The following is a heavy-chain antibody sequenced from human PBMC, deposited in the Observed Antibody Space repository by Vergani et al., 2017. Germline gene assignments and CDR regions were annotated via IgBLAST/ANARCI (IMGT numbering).Heavy chain of an antibody. V-gene: IGHV3-23*01. CDR3: AKDNVPGYYDSSGYCDC. CDR2: ISGSGGFT. J-gene: IGHJ4*02. Sequence: EVQLLESGGNLVQPGGSLRLSCAASGFPFTNFAMTWVRQAPGEGLEWVSGISGSGGFTYYADSVKGRFTISRDNSKNTMFLQMNNLRAEDTAVYYCAKDNVPGYYDSSGYCDCWGQGTLVTVSS. CDR1: GFPFTNFA. D-gene: IGHD3-22*01.